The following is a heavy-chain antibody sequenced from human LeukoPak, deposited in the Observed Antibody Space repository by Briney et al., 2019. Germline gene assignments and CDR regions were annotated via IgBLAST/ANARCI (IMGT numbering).Heavy chain of an antibody. J-gene: IGHJ5*02. Sequence: PSQTLSLTCTVSGGSLSSGDYYWSWIRQPPGKGLEWIAYMYYSGSTYYNPSLKSRVTMSADTSKNQLSLKLSSVTAADTAVYYCARPYYYDSRIDPWGQGILVTVSS. V-gene: IGHV4-30-4*01. CDR1: GGSLSSGDYY. D-gene: IGHD3-22*01. CDR2: MYYSGST. CDR3: ARPYYYDSRIDP.